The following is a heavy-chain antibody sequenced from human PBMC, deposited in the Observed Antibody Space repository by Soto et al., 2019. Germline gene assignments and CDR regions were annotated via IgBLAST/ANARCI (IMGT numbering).Heavy chain of an antibody. CDR3: ARDPDYSTHFDY. J-gene: IGHJ4*02. CDR1: GFTFSSYA. D-gene: IGHD4-4*01. V-gene: IGHV3-30*04. Sequence: GGSLRLSCAASGFTFSSYAMHWVRQAPGKGLEWVAVISYDGSNKYYADSVKGRFTISRDNSKNTLYLQMNSLRAEDTAVYYCARDPDYSTHFDYWGQGTLVTVSS. CDR2: ISYDGSNK.